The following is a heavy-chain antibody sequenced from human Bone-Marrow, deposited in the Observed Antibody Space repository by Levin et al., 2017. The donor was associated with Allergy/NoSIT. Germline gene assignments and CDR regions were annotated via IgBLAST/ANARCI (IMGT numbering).Heavy chain of an antibody. Sequence: PGGSLRLSCVASGFTFDDYGMDWVRHGPGKGLEWVSGISWNSGRIEYADSVKGRFTISRDTANNSLFLQMNSLRGEDSALYYCAKHRFDISAYDGFDIWGQGIMVTVSS. J-gene: IGHJ3*02. CDR1: GFTFDDYG. V-gene: IGHV3-9*01. D-gene: IGHD3-9*01. CDR2: ISWNSGRI. CDR3: AKHRFDISAYDGFDI.